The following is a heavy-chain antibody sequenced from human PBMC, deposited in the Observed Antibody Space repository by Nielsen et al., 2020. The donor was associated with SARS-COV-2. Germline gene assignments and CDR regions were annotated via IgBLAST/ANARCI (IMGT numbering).Heavy chain of an antibody. CDR1: GFTFSSHA. CDR3: ARDSCTGGSCFDY. V-gene: IGHV3-23*01. J-gene: IGHJ4*02. CDR2: ISGNGDST. D-gene: IGHD2-15*01. Sequence: GGSLRLSCAASGFTFSSHAVTWVRQVAGKGLEWVSGISGNGDSTYYADSLKGRVTISRDNSNNTLYLQMNSLRAEDTAVYYCARDSCTGGSCFDYWGQGTLVTVSS.